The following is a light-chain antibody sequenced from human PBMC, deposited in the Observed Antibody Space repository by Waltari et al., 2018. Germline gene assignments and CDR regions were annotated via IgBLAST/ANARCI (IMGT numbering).Light chain of an antibody. Sequence: PMLTQPASLSASPGASASLTCTFSGGINVAGYHIFWYQQKPGSPPRYLLRYKSDSDKGKGSGVPSRFSGSKDASANTGILRISGLQSEDEADYYCAIGHSSGDVFGSGTKLTVL. CDR3: AIGHSSGDV. J-gene: IGLJ6*01. CDR2: YKSDSDK. V-gene: IGLV5-45*01. CDR1: GGINVAGYH.